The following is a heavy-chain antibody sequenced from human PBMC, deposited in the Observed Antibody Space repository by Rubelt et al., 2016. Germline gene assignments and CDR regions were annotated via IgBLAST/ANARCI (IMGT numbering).Heavy chain of an antibody. Sequence: GQGLEWMGYINTVTGNPTYAQDFTGRFVFSLDTSVSTAFLQISRLKAEDTAVYYCARDAGTIQFDYWGQGALVTVSS. CDR2: INTVTGNP. J-gene: IGHJ4*02. V-gene: IGHV7-4-1*02. CDR3: ARDAGTIQFDY. D-gene: IGHD3-10*01.